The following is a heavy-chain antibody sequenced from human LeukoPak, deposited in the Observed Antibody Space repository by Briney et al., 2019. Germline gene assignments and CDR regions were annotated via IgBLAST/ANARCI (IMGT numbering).Heavy chain of an antibody. D-gene: IGHD3-3*01. CDR2: ISAYNGNT. Sequence: ASVKVSCKASGYTFTSYGISWVRQAPGQGLEWMGWISAYNGNTNYAQKLQGRVTMTTDTSTSTAYMELRSLRSDDTAVYYCARVRLTYYDFWSGYYTGYFDYWGQGTLVTVSS. J-gene: IGHJ4*02. CDR1: GYTFTSYG. CDR3: ARVRLTYYDFWSGYYTGYFDY. V-gene: IGHV1-18*01.